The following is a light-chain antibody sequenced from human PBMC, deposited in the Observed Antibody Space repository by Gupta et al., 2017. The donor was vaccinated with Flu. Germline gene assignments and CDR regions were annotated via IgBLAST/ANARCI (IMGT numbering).Light chain of an antibody. CDR1: QDSDDD. V-gene: IGKV5-2*01. CDR3: LQHDNFPFT. CDR2: VAT. Sequence: PAFWSATSGDKVHITSKASQDSDDDMYWYQQKQGEAAIFIIQVATTLVTGIPAGFSGRGYGTDVTLTINNIESEDAAYYCCLQHDNFPFTFGQGTKVEIK. J-gene: IGKJ2*01.